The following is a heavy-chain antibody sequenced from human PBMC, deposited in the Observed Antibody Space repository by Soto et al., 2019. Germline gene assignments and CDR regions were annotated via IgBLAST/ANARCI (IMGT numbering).Heavy chain of an antibody. D-gene: IGHD2-2*01. CDR3: VQCYGGLDG. V-gene: IGHV3-74*01. J-gene: IGHJ4*02. CDR2: IDTDGSRT. CDR1: GFTFSSHW. Sequence: PGGSLRLSCAASGFTFSSHWMHWVRQAPGKGLVWVSRIDTDGSRTNYADSVKGRFTMSRDNAKNTAFLQMNSLRAEDTAVYYCVQCYGGLDGWGQGTLVTVSS.